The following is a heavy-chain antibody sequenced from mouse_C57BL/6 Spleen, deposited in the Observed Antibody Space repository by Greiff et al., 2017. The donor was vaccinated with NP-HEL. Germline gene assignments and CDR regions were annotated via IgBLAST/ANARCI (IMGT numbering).Heavy chain of an antibody. CDR3: ATTVVASFDY. V-gene: IGHV1-81*01. D-gene: IGHD1-1*01. J-gene: IGHJ2*01. CDR2: IYPRSGNT. Sequence: QVQLKQSGAELARPGASVKLSCKASGYTFTSYGISWVKQRTGQGLEWIGEIYPRSGNTYYNEKFKGKATLTADKSSSTAYMELRSLTSEDSAVYFCATTVVASFDYWGQGTTLTVSS. CDR1: GYTFTSYG.